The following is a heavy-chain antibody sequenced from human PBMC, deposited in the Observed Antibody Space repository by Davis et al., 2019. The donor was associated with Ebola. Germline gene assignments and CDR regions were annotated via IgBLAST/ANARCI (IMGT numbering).Heavy chain of an antibody. CDR2: ISSNGRIT. V-gene: IGHV3-64*01. J-gene: IGHJ4*02. CDR3: ASLYGSGSAI. CDR1: GSTFSSYA. Sequence: PGGSLRLSCAASGSTFSSYALHWVRQAPGKGLEYVSAISSNGRITYYANSVKGRFTISRDNSKNTLYLQMGSLRAEDMAVYYCASLYGSGSAIWGQGTLVTVSS. D-gene: IGHD3-10*01.